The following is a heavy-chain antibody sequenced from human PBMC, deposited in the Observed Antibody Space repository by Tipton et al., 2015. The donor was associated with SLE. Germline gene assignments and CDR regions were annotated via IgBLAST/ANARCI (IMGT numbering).Heavy chain of an antibody. V-gene: IGHV3-21*01. CDR1: GFTFSSYS. Sequence: SLRLSCAASGFTFSSYSMNWVRQAPGKGLEWVSSISSSSSYIYYADSVKGRFTISRDNAKNSLYLQMNSLRAEDTAVYYCARDQVWYGVTGMDVWGQGTTVTVSS. CDR2: ISSSSSYI. J-gene: IGHJ6*02. CDR3: ARDQVWYGVTGMDV. D-gene: IGHD4-17*01.